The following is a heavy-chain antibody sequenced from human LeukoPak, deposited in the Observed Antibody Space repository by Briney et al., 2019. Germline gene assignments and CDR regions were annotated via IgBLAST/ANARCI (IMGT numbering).Heavy chain of an antibody. J-gene: IGHJ4*02. CDR3: ARAPGFNSDS. Sequence: GASVKVSCKASGYTFTDYYLHWVRQAPGQGLEWMGWINPNSGGTNYAQNFQGRVTMSRDTSISTAYMELSRLRSDDTAAYYCARAPGFNSDSWGQGTLVTVSS. CDR2: INPNSGGT. CDR1: GYTFTDYY. V-gene: IGHV1-2*02. D-gene: IGHD1-26*01.